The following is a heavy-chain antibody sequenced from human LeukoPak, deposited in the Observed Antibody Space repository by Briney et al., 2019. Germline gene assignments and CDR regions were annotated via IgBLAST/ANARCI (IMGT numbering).Heavy chain of an antibody. J-gene: IGHJ5*02. D-gene: IGHD2-15*01. CDR2: ISGSGGST. V-gene: IGHV3-23*01. CDR3: AKDGRRFGNWFDP. CDR1: GFIFSSYA. Sequence: VGSLRLSCAASGFIFSSYAMSWVRQAPGKGLEWVSAISGSGGSTYYADSVKGRFTISRNNSKNTLYLQMNSLRAEDTAVYYCAKDGRRFGNWFDPWGQGTLVTVSS.